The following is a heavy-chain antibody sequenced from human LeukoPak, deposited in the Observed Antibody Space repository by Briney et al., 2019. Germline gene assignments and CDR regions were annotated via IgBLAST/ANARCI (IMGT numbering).Heavy chain of an antibody. Sequence: ASVKVSCKASGYTFTGYYMYWVRQAPGQGLEWMGWINPNSGGTNYAQKFQGRVTMTRDTSISTAYMELSRLRSDDTAVYYCARAPYYDFWSGYCSRGSCYGMDVWGQGTTVTVSS. CDR3: ARAPYYDFWSGYCSRGSCYGMDV. J-gene: IGHJ6*02. D-gene: IGHD3-3*01. CDR2: INPNSGGT. CDR1: GYTFTGYY. V-gene: IGHV1-2*02.